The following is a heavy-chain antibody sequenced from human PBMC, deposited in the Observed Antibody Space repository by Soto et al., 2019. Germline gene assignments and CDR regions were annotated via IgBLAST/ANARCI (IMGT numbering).Heavy chain of an antibody. V-gene: IGHV3-23*01. J-gene: IGHJ4*02. CDR1: GFTFSTYT. CDR2: ISGSGGSSGP. Sequence: EVQLLESGGGLVQPGGSLRLSCVASGFTFSTYTMSWVRQAPGKGLEWVSVISGSGGSSGPSYADSVQGRFSISRDNTRNTLYLQMNSLRGEDTAMSYCAKARCSTANCYVPEYWGQGTRVTVSS. CDR3: AKARCSTANCYVPEY. D-gene: IGHD2-2*01.